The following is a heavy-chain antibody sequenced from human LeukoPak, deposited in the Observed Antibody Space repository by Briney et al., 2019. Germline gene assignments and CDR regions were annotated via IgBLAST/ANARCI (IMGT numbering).Heavy chain of an antibody. V-gene: IGHV3-21*01. J-gene: IGHJ3*02. CDR1: GFTFSSYS. D-gene: IGHD6-19*01. Sequence: PGGSLRLSWAASGFTFSSYSMNWVRQAPGKGLEWVSSISSSSSYIYYADSVKGRFTISRDNAKNSLYLQMNSLRAEDTAVYYCARALAGPIDAFDIWGQGTMVTVSS. CDR3: ARALAGPIDAFDI. CDR2: ISSSSSYI.